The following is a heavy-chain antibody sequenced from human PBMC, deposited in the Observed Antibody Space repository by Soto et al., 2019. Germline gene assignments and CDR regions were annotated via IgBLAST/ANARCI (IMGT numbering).Heavy chain of an antibody. CDR1: GGTFSSYA. CDR2: IIHILGIT. V-gene: IGHV1-69*10. D-gene: IGHD6-13*01. Sequence: SVKVSCKASGGTFSSYAISWVRQAPGQGLEWMGGIIHILGITNYAQKFQGRVTITADKSTSTAYMELSSLRSEDTAVYYCARDRIAAAGLFDYWGQGTLVTVSS. CDR3: ARDRIAAAGLFDY. J-gene: IGHJ4*02.